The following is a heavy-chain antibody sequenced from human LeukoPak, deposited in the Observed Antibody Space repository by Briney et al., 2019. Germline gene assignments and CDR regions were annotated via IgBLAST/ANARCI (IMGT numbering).Heavy chain of an antibody. Sequence: PSGTLSLTCTVSGGSFSSSSNYGNWTRQPPGKELEGIGYIFYSGSTNYNPSLKSRVTMSVDTSKNQFSLKLSSVTAADTAVYYCASPFGYCSGGTCNGYWGQGTLVTVSS. D-gene: IGHD2-15*01. CDR3: ASPFGYCSGGTCNGY. J-gene: IGHJ4*02. CDR2: IFYSGST. V-gene: IGHV4-61*01. CDR1: GGSFSSSSNY.